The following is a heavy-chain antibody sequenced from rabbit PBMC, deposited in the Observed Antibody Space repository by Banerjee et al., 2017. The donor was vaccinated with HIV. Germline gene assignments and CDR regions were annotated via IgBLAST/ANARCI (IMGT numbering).Heavy chain of an antibody. V-gene: IGHV1S7*01. CDR3: VRGASSSGYYSL. D-gene: IGHD1-1*01. CDR1: GFDFSTYG. Sequence: QSLEESGGDLVKPGASLTLTCTVSGFDFSTYGVSWVRQAPGKGLEWIGYIDGVFGTTYYARWVNGRFTISSHNAQNTLYLQMNSLTAADTATYFCVRGASSSGYYSLWGPGTLVTVS. CDR2: IDGVFGTT. J-gene: IGHJ4*01.